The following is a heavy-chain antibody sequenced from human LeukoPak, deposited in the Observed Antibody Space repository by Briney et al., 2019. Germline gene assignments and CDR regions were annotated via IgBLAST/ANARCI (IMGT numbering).Heavy chain of an antibody. D-gene: IGHD3-22*01. CDR3: ARESISYDSPYYFDY. CDR2: INPNSGGS. Sequence: EASVKVSCKASGYNFIDYYIHWVRQAPGQGLEWVGWINPNSGGSNFEQKFHGRLTLTSDTSTSTAYMELRSLRSDDTAVYYCARESISYDSPYYFDYWGQGTLVTVSS. V-gene: IGHV1-2*02. J-gene: IGHJ4*02. CDR1: GYNFIDYY.